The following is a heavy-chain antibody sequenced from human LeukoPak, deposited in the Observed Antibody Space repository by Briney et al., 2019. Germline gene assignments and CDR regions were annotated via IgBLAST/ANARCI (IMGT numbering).Heavy chain of an antibody. CDR3: ARVSLSLLKQQLPRRPFDY. J-gene: IGHJ4*02. CDR1: GFTLTSYT. CDR2: ISGSGGST. V-gene: IGHV3-23*01. D-gene: IGHD6-13*01. Sequence: LAGGSLRLSCAASGFTLTSYTMSWVRRAPGKGLEWVSSISGSGGSTYYADSVRGRFTISRDNSRSSLDLQMNSLRAEDTALYYCARVSLSLLKQQLPRRPFDYWGQGNLVTVSS.